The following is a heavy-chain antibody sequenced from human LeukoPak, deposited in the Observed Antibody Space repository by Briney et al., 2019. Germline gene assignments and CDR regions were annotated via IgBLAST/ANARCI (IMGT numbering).Heavy chain of an antibody. CDR2: INHSGST. CDR3: ARGYYGSGSHCCHMDV. J-gene: IGHJ6*03. D-gene: IGHD3-10*01. Sequence: PSETLSLTCAVYVGSFSGYYWSWIRQPPGKGLEWSGEINHSGSTNYNSSLKSRVTISVDTSKHQFSLTLSSVTAADTAVYYCARGYYGSGSHCCHMDVWGKGTTITVS. CDR1: VGSFSGYY. V-gene: IGHV4-34*01.